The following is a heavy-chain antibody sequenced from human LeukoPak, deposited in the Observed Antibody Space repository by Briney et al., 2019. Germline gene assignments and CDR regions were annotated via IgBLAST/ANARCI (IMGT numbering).Heavy chain of an antibody. CDR1: GFIFTDYG. CDR3: AKERYCSGGNCYPDDN. D-gene: IGHD2-15*01. J-gene: IGHJ4*02. Sequence: GGSLRLSCAASGFIFTDYGMHWVRQAPGKGLDWVAFIRYDEKNYYADSVKGRSTISRDNSKNTLYLQMSSLRVEDTAIYYCAKERYCSGGNCYPDDNWGQGTLVTVSS. CDR2: IRYDEKN. V-gene: IGHV3-30*02.